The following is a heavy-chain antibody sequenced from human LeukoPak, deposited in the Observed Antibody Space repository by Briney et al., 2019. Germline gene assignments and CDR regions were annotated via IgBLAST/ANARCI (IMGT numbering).Heavy chain of an antibody. J-gene: IGHJ4*02. D-gene: IGHD5-24*01. CDR2: IFYSGST. CDR1: GGPISGYF. Sequence: SETLSLTCTVSGGPISGYFWSWIRQPPGQGLEWIGYIFYSGSTNYNSSLKSRVTISVDTSKNQFSLKLTSVTAADTAVYYCARKIRDGYIYFDYWGQGTLVTVSS. V-gene: IGHV4-59*01. CDR3: ARKIRDGYIYFDY.